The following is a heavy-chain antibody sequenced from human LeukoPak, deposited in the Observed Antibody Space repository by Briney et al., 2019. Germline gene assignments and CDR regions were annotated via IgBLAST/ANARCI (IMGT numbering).Heavy chain of an antibody. J-gene: IGHJ5*02. CDR1: GGSISSYY. CDR3: ARHLGFCSSSTCNTWFDP. CDR2: IYYSGST. Sequence: SETLSLTCTASGGSISSYYWSWIRQPPGRGLEWIGYIYYSGSTNYNPSLKSRVTISVDTSKNQFSLKLSSVTAADTAVYYCARHLGFCSSSTCNTWFDPWGQGTLVTVSS. D-gene: IGHD2-2*01. V-gene: IGHV4-59*08.